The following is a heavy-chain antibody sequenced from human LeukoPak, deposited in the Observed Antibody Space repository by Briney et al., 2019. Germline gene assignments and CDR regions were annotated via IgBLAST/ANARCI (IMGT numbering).Heavy chain of an antibody. CDR1: GGSVSHSNW. D-gene: IGHD1-7*01. CDR2: IYYSGST. V-gene: IGHV4-4*02. J-gene: IGHJ6*02. CDR3: ARDNWNYGSSMDV. Sequence: SSETLSLTCAVSGGSVSHSNWWTWVRQSPGEGLEWIGYIYYSGSTNYNPSLKSRVTISVDTSKNQFSLKLSSVTAADTAVYYCARDNWNYGSSMDVWGQGTTVTVSS.